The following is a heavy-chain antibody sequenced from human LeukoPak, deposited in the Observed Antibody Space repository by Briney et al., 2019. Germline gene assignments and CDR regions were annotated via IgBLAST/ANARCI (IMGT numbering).Heavy chain of an antibody. V-gene: IGHV3-23*01. J-gene: IGHJ6*02. CDR2: ISGSGGST. CDR3: AKVGAAAGFDYYGMDV. Sequence: GGSLRLSCAASGFTLSSYAMSWVRQAPGEGLEWVSAISGSGGSTYYADSVKGRFTISRDNSKNTLYLQMNSLRAEDTAVYYCAKVGAAAGFDYYGMDVWGQGTTVTVSS. D-gene: IGHD6-13*01. CDR1: GFTLSSYA.